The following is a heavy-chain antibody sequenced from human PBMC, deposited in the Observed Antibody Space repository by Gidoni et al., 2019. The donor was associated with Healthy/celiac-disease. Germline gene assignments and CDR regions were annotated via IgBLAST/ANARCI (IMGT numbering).Heavy chain of an antibody. Sequence: QVQLQESGPGLVKPSQTLSLTCTVSGGSISSGSYYWSWIRQPAGKGLEWIGRIYTSGSTNYNPSLKSRVTMSVDTSKNQFSLKLSSVTAADTAVYYCARAEVVVVPNQAYYYYMDVWGKGTTVTVSS. CDR3: ARAEVVVVPNQAYYYYMDV. CDR1: GGSISSGSYY. CDR2: IYTSGST. D-gene: IGHD2-2*01. V-gene: IGHV4-61*02. J-gene: IGHJ6*03.